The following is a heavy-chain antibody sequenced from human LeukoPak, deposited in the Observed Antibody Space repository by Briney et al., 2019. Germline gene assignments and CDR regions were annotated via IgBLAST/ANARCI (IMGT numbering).Heavy chain of an antibody. CDR1: GGPISSSHYY. CDR3: ARLSPYLGSGSSAFPDDF. V-gene: IGHV4-39*01. D-gene: IGHD3-10*01. J-gene: IGHJ4*02. Sequence: SSETLSLPCTVSGGPISSSHYYWGWIRQPPGRGLVWFGSIHYSGSTYYNPSLKSRVTMSVDTSKDQFSLRLSSVTAADTAVYYCARLSPYLGSGSSAFPDDFWGQGTLVTVSS. CDR2: IHYSGST.